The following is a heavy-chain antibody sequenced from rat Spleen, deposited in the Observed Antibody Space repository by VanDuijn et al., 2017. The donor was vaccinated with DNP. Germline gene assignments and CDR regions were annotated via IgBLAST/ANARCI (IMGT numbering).Heavy chain of an antibody. D-gene: IGHD1-12*02. CDR2: ITSGRAVT. J-gene: IGHJ4*01. Sequence: EVQLVESGGDLVQPGKSLKLSCVASGFTFSYYWMTWIRQVPGKGLEWIASITSGRAVTSYPDSVKCRFTISRDDAKNTLYLQMNSLRSEDTATYYCTRVGDYHDGGDGDVLDVWGQGTSVTVSS. CDR3: TRVGDYHDGGDGDVLDV. V-gene: IGHV5-31*01. CDR1: GFTFSYYW.